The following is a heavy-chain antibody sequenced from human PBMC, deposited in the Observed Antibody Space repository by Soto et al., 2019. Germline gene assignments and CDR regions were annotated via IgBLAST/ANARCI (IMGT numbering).Heavy chain of an antibody. CDR2: INHSGST. CDR3: ASYHYYDFWIGSRHYMAA. J-gene: IGHJ6*03. CDR1: GGSLSGYF. V-gene: IGHV4-34*01. Sequence: QVHLEQWGAGLLKPSETLSLTCAVYGGSLSGYFWSWVRQPPGKGLEWIGEINHSGSTNYNPSLKSRVTISADTSKHQFSLRLSSVTAADSGIYYCASYHYYDFWIGSRHYMAAWGKGTTVTVSS. D-gene: IGHD3-3*01.